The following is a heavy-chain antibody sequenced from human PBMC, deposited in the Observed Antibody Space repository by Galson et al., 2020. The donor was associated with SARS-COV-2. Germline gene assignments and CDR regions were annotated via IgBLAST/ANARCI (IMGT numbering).Heavy chain of an antibody. CDR1: GFTFRNYA. D-gene: IGHD4-17*01. J-gene: IGHJ4*02. CDR2: ISASAGSR. V-gene: IGHV3-23*01. CDR3: AKGRLYGGYVLGSPLDY. Sequence: GESLKISCAASGFTFRNYAMNWVRQAPGKGLEWVSFISASAGSRYYADSVQGRFSITRDDSRNMVYLQMNDLRADDTAIYYCAKGRLYGGYVLGSPLDYWGQGRLVVISS.